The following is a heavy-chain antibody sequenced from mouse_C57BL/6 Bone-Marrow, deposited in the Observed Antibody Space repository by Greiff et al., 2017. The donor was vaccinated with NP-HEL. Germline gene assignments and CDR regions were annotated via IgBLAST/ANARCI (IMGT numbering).Heavy chain of an antibody. D-gene: IGHD2-5*01. CDR3: ARHYYSNYFDY. CDR1: GFTFSSYG. V-gene: IGHV5-6*02. J-gene: IGHJ2*01. Sequence: DVKLVESGGDLVKPGGSLKLSCAASGFTFSSYGMSWVRQTPDKRLEWVATSSSGGSYTYYPDSVTGRFTISRDNAKNTLYLQMSSLKSEDTAMYYCARHYYSNYFDYWGQGTTLTVSS. CDR2: SSSGGSYT.